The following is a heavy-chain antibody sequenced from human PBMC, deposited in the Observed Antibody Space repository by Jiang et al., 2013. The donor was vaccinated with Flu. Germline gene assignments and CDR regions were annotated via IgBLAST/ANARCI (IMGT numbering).Heavy chain of an antibody. CDR2: INPSAGST. J-gene: IGHJ6*02. CDR3: ARGSTIFGGVFMSSIMDV. Sequence: SGAEVKKPGASMKVSCKASGYTLTTYYMHWVRQAPGQGLEWMGIINPSAGSTRYAQKFQGRVTVTRDTSTSTVYMELSSLRSEDTAVYYCARGSTIFGGVFMSSIMDVWGQGTTV. V-gene: IGHV1-46*01. D-gene: IGHD3-3*01. CDR1: GYTLTTYY.